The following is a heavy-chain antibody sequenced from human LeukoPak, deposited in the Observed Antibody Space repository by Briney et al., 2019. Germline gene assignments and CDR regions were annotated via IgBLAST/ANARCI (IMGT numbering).Heavy chain of an antibody. CDR2: IYTSGST. CDR3: ARGGLRYFDWSTNYYMDV. Sequence: SETLSLTCTVSGGPISSYYWSWIRQPAGKGLEWIGRIYTSGSTNYNPSLKSRVTMSVDTSKSQFSLKLSSVTAADTAVYYCARGGLRYFDWSTNYYMDVWGKGTTVTISS. CDR1: GGPISSYY. D-gene: IGHD3-9*01. V-gene: IGHV4-4*07. J-gene: IGHJ6*03.